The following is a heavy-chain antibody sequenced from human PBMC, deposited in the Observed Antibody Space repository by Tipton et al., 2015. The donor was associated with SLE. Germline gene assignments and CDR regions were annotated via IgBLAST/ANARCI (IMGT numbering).Heavy chain of an antibody. Sequence: TLSLTCTVSGGSLSSGSYYWSWIRQPPGKGLEWIGEINHSGSTNYNPSLKSRVTISVDTSKNQFSLKLSSVTAADTAVYYCASWGPIVYYYYYMDVWGKGTTVTVSS. J-gene: IGHJ6*03. V-gene: IGHV4-39*07. CDR3: ASWGPIVYYYYYMDV. CDR1: GGSLSSGSYY. CDR2: INHSGST. D-gene: IGHD3-16*01.